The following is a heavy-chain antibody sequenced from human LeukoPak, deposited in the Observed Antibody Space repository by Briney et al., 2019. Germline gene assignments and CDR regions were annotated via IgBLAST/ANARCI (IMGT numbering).Heavy chain of an antibody. CDR2: MSYGGQNE. V-gene: IGHV3-30*03. CDR1: GLTFSGYD. J-gene: IGHJ4*02. CDR3: ASGPQRLDYFDC. D-gene: IGHD6-19*01. Sequence: GGSLRLSCAASGLTFSGYDMHWVRQAPGKGPEWVAVMSYGGQNERYADSVKGRFTVSRDNSKNTVFMQMNSLRADDSAVYFCASGPQRLDYFDCWGQGTLVTVSS.